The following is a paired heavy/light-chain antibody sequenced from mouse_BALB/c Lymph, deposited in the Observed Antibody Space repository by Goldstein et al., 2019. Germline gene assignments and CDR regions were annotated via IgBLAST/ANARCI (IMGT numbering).Heavy chain of an antibody. CDR3: ARAGGYDDGVGY. D-gene: IGHD2-14*01. V-gene: IGHV5-6-5*01. CDR1: GFTFSSYA. Sequence: EVKLVESGGGLVKPGGSLKLSCAASGFTFSSYAMSWVRQTPEKRLEWVASISSGGSTYYPDSVKGRFTISRDNARNILYLQMSSLRSEDTAMYYCARAGGYDDGVGYWGQGTTLTVSS. J-gene: IGHJ2*01. CDR2: ISSGGST.
Light chain of an antibody. CDR2: RMS. CDR1: KSLLHSNGNTY. V-gene: IGKV2-137*01. J-gene: IGKJ4*01. CDR3: MQHLEYPFT. Sequence: DIVMTQAAPSVPVTPGESVSISCRSSKSLLHSNGNTYLYWFLQRPGQSPQLLIYRMSNLASGVPDRFSGSGSGTAFTLRISRVEAEDVGVYYCMQHLEYPFTFGSGTKLEIK.